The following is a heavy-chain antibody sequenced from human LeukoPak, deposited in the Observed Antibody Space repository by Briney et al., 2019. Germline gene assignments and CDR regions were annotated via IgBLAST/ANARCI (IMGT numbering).Heavy chain of an antibody. D-gene: IGHD3/OR15-3a*01. J-gene: IGHJ5*01. CDR1: GFTFSSYW. V-gene: IGHV3-74*01. CDR2: INSDGSST. Sequence: QPGGSLRLSCAASGFTFSSYWMHWVRQAPGKGLVWVSRINSDGSSTSYADSVRGRFTVSRDNAKNVLHLRIIGLRVDDTGLYYCARVSRTGDYARFDSWGQGTLVTVSS. CDR3: ARVSRTGDYARFDS.